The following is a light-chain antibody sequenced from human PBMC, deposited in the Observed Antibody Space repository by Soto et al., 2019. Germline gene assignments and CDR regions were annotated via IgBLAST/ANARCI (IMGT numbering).Light chain of an antibody. V-gene: IGLV2-8*01. J-gene: IGLJ1*01. CDR3: SSYAGSNTLYV. CDR1: SSDVGGYNY. Sequence: HCVLTQPPSASGAHGEAVRISCTGTSSDVGGYNYVSWYQQHPGKAPQLVIYGVNKRASGVPDRFSGSKSGNTASLTVSGLQAEDEADYYCSSYAGSNTLYVFGTGTKVTVL. CDR2: GVN.